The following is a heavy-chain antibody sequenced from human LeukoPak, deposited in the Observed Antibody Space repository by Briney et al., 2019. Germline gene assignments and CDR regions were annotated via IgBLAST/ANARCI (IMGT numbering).Heavy chain of an antibody. J-gene: IGHJ4*02. D-gene: IGHD3-22*01. V-gene: IGHV7-4-1*02. CDR3: ARPSYDSSGYSTPYFDY. Sequence: GASVKVSCKASGYTLTSYAMHWVRQAPGQGLEWMGWINTNTGNPTYAQVFTGRFVFSLDTSVTTAYLQISSLKAEDTAVYYCARPSYDSSGYSTPYFDYWGQGTLVTVSS. CDR2: INTNTGNP. CDR1: GYTLTSYA.